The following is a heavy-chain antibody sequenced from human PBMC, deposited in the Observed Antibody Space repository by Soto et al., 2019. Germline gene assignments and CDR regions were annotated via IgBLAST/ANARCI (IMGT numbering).Heavy chain of an antibody. CDR3: ARAKSMDV. J-gene: IGHJ6*02. V-gene: IGHV3-7*04. CDR2: IKQDGSEK. CDR1: GFTFSTFW. Sequence: EVQLVESGGGLVQPGGSLRLSCAASGFTFSTFWMSWVRQAPGKGLELVANIKQDGSEKYYVDSVTGRFTISRDNPKNSLYLQMNSLRAEDTAVYYCARAKSMDVWSQGTTVTVSS.